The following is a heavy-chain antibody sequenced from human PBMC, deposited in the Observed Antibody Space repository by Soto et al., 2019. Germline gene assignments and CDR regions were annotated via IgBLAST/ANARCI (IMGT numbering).Heavy chain of an antibody. V-gene: IGHV3-23*01. J-gene: IGHJ4*02. CDR2: ISGSGGST. CDR3: AKDGCSGGSCPQDY. CDR1: GFTFSSYA. D-gene: IGHD2-15*01. Sequence: GGSLRLSCAASGFTFSSYAMSWVRQAPGKGLEWVSAISGSGGSTYYADSVKGRFTISRDNSKNTLYLQMNSLRAEDTAVYYCAKDGCSGGSCPQDYWGQGTLVTVSS.